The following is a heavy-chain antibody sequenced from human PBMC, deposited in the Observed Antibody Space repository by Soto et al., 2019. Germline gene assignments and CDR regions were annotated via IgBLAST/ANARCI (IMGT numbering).Heavy chain of an antibody. J-gene: IGHJ4*02. D-gene: IGHD5-12*01. CDR1: GFTFSSYA. CDR2: ISSNGGST. Sequence: HPGGSLRLSCAASGFTFSSYAMHWVRQAPGKGLEYVSAISSNGGSTYYANSVKGRFTISRDNSKNTLYLQMGSLRAEDMAVCYCARVNQWLRFYYFDYWGQGTLVTVSS. V-gene: IGHV3-64*01. CDR3: ARVNQWLRFYYFDY.